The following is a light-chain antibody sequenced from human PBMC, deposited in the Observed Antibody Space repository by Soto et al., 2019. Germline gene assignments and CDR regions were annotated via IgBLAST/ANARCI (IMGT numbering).Light chain of an antibody. V-gene: IGKV4-1*01. CDR1: QSVLYSSNNKNY. J-gene: IGKJ1*01. Sequence: DIVMTQSPDSLAVSLGERATINCKSSQSVLYSSNNKNYLAWYQQKPGQPPKLLIYWASTRESGVPGRFSGSGSGTDFSLTISSLQAEDVAVYYCQQYYSTLQTFGQGTKVEIK. CDR2: WAS. CDR3: QQYYSTLQT.